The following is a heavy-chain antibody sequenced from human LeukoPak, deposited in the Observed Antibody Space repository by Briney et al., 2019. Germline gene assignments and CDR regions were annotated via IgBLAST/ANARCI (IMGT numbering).Heavy chain of an antibody. CDR3: ARSGSELLLHY. Sequence: GGSLRLSCAASGFTFSSYTMNWVRQAPGKGLEWVSSISSSSSYIYYADSVKGRFTISRDNAKNSLYLQMNSLRAEDTAVYYCARSGSELLLHYWGQGTLVTVSS. D-gene: IGHD2-2*01. V-gene: IGHV3-21*01. CDR2: ISSSSSYI. CDR1: GFTFSSYT. J-gene: IGHJ4*02.